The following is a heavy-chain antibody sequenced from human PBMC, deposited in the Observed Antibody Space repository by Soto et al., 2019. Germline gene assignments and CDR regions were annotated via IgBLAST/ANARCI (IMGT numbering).Heavy chain of an antibody. Sequence: EVQVVESGGDLVQPGGSLRLSCAASGFSVSGDYMSWVRQAPGKGLKWVSVLYSGGSTYYADSVKGRFTISRDNSKNTLYLQMNSLRAEDTAVYYCARHDWFDPWGQGTLVTVSS. J-gene: IGHJ5*01. V-gene: IGHV3-66*04. CDR2: LYSGGST. CDR1: GFSVSGDY. CDR3: ARHDWFDP.